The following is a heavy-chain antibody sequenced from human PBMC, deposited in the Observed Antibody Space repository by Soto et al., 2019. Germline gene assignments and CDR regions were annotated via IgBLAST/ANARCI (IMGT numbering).Heavy chain of an antibody. V-gene: IGHV3-74*01. Sequence: VPLVESGGGSVQPGGSLRLSCVASGITFSGFWMHWVRQVPGKGLVWVARVDSAGSGTSYADFVKGRFTISRDNAKNTLSLQMDSLQVEDTAVYYCSTVFEHWGQGIPVTVSS. J-gene: IGHJ4*02. CDR3: STVFEH. CDR1: GITFSGFW. CDR2: VDSAGSGT.